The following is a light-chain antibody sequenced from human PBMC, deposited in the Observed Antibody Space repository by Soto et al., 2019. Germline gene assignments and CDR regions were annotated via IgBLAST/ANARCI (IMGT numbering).Light chain of an antibody. CDR3: QSYDSSLSAWV. Sequence: QSVLTQPPSVSGAPGQRVTISCTGSSSNIGAGYDVHWYQQLPGTAPKLLIYGNSNRPSEVPDRFSGSKSGTSASLALTGLQAEDEADYYCQSYDSSLSAWVFGGGTKLTVL. V-gene: IGLV1-40*01. J-gene: IGLJ3*02. CDR1: SSNIGAGYD. CDR2: GNS.